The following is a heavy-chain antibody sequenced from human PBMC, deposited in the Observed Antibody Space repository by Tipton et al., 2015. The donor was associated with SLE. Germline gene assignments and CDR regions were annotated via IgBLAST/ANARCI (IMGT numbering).Heavy chain of an antibody. D-gene: IGHD6-13*01. CDR3: ARPASGSSWYWYFDL. CDR2: IYYSGST. CDR1: GGSISSYY. J-gene: IGHJ2*01. Sequence: TLSLTCTVSGGSISSYYWSWIRQPPGKGLEWIGYIYYSGSTNYNPSLKSRVTISVDTSKNQFSLKLSSVTAADTAVYYCARPASGSSWYWYFDLWGRGTLVTVSS. V-gene: IGHV4-59*01.